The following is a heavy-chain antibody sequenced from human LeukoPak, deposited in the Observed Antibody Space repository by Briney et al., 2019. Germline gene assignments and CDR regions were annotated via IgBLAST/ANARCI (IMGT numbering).Heavy chain of an antibody. CDR3: ARDVTGAFDI. CDR2: IYYSGST. J-gene: IGHJ3*02. D-gene: IGHD2-8*02. CDR1: GGSIRSYY. Sequence: PSETLSLTCTVSGGSIRSYYWSWIRQPPGKGLEWIGYIYYSGSTNYNPSLKSRVTISVDTSKNQFSLKLSSVTAADTAVYYCARDVTGAFDIWGQGTMVTVSS. V-gene: IGHV4-59*01.